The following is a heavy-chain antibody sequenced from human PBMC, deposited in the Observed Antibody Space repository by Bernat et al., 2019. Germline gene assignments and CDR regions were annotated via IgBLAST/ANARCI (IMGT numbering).Heavy chain of an antibody. D-gene: IGHD4-17*01. CDR2: IWYDGSNK. CDR1: GFTFSSYG. CDR3: ESDYERKYYGDTCGY. J-gene: IGHJ4*01. V-gene: IGHV3-33*01. Sequence: QVQLVESGGGVAQPGRSLRLSCAASGFTFSSYGMHWVRQAPGKGLEWVAVIWYDGSNKYYADSVKGRFTISRDNSKNTLYLEMNSLRAEDTAVYYCESDYERKYYGDTCGYWGHGTLVTVSS.